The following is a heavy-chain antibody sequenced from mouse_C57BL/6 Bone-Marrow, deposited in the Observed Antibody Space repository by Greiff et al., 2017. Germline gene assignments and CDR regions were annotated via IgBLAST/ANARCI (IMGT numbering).Heavy chain of an antibody. J-gene: IGHJ2*01. CDR2: IYPTSGRT. CDR3: ARSGPLGRSFDY. D-gene: IGHD4-1*01. Sequence: QVQLKQPGAELVKPGASVKMSCKASGYTFTSYWITWVKQRPGQGLEWIGDIYPTSGRTNYNETFKSKAILTVDTSSSTAYMQLSSLTSEDSAVFYCARSGPLGRSFDYWGQGTTLTVSS. V-gene: IGHV1-55*01. CDR1: GYTFTSYW.